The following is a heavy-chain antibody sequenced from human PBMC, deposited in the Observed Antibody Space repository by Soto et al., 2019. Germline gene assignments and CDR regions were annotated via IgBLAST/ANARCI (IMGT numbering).Heavy chain of an antibody. CDR1: GYIFTTYV. CDR3: ARGRYGDY. D-gene: IGHD1-1*01. Sequence: QVHLVQSGAEVKKPGASVKVSCKGSGYIFTTYVITWVRQAPGQGLEWMGWISAHNGNTNYAQKLQGRVTVTRDTSTSTGYMEMRNLRSDDTAVYYCARGRYGDYWGQGALVTVSS. J-gene: IGHJ4*02. V-gene: IGHV1-18*01. CDR2: ISAHNGNT.